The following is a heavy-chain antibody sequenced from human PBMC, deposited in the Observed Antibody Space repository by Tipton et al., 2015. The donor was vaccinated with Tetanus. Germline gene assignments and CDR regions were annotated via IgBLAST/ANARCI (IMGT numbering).Heavy chain of an antibody. D-gene: IGHD3-10*01. Sequence: TLSLTCTISGGSFGNFYWAWIRQPPGRGLEWIGYIYYSGSTNYDPSLKSRVTISLDTSKNQFSLKVSSVTAADTAMYYCARVWFGDLFGVGAFDIWGQGTMVTVSS. V-gene: IGHV4-59*01. CDR3: ARVWFGDLFGVGAFDI. J-gene: IGHJ3*02. CDR1: GGSFGNFY. CDR2: IYYSGST.